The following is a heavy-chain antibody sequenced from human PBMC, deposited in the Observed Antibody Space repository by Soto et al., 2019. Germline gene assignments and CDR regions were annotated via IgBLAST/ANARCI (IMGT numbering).Heavy chain of an antibody. CDR2: ISGSGGST. CDR3: AYRRDYGYYYYYGMDV. D-gene: IGHD4-17*01. Sequence: PGGSLRLSCAASGFTFSSYAMSWVRQAPGKGLEWVSAISGSGGSTYYADSVKGRFTISRDNSKNTLYLQMNSLRAEDTAVYYCAYRRDYGYYYYYGMDVWGQGTTVTVSS. CDR1: GFTFSSYA. J-gene: IGHJ6*02. V-gene: IGHV3-23*01.